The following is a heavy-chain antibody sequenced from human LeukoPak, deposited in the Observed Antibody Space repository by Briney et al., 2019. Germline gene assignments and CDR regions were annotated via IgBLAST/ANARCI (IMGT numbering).Heavy chain of an antibody. Sequence: GGSLRLSCAVSGFTFSSYAMSWVRQAPGKGLEWVSAISGSGGSTYYADSVKGRFTISRDNSKNTLYLQMNGLRAEDTAVYYCAKEGGGSYYFDYWGQGTLVTVSS. CDR2: ISGSGGST. J-gene: IGHJ4*02. D-gene: IGHD1-26*01. CDR3: AKEGGGSYYFDY. V-gene: IGHV3-23*01. CDR1: GFTFSSYA.